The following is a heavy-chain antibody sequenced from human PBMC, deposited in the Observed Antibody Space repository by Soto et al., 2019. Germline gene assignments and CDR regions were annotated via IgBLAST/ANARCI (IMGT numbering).Heavy chain of an antibody. J-gene: IGHJ4*02. V-gene: IGHV3-23*01. CDR3: TRRGSGSYSDY. D-gene: IGHD6-19*01. CDR1: GFTFSSYA. Sequence: EVQLLESGGGLVQPGGSLRLSCAASGFTFSSYAMRWVRQAPGKGLEWVSAISGSGGSTYYADSVKGRFTISRDNSKNTLYLQMNSLSGEDTAVYYGTRRGSGSYSDYWGQGNLVTVSS. CDR2: ISGSGGST.